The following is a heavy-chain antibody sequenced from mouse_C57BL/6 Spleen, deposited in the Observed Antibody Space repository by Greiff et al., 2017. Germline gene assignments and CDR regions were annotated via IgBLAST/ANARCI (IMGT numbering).Heavy chain of an antibody. D-gene: IGHD1-1*02. CDR1: GYTFTSYW. CDR3: ARSRLTGDYYAMDY. J-gene: IGHJ4*01. CDR2: IHPNSGST. V-gene: IGHV1-64*01. Sequence: QVQLQQPGAELVKPGASVKLSCKASGYTFTSYWMHWVKQRPGQGLEWIGMIHPNSGSTNYNEKFKSKATLTVDKSSSTAYMQLSSLTSEDSAVYYCARSRLTGDYYAMDYWGQGTSGTVSS.